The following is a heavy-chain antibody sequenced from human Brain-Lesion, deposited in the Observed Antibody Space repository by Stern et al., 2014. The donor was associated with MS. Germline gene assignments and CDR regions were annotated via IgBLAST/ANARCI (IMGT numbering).Heavy chain of an antibody. CDR1: GGSVSSTSYA. D-gene: IGHD2-15*01. CDR3: AGEEDIRYCSGGSCTGNWFDP. Sequence: VQLVESGPGLVKPSETLSLTCTVAGGSVSSTSYAWAWIRQPPGKGLEWIGTIYYSGNTSSSPSLKSRLTISLDTSTNQFSLQLRSVTAADTAVYYCAGEEDIRYCSGGSCTGNWFDPWGQGTLVTVSS. J-gene: IGHJ5*02. CDR2: IYYSGNT. V-gene: IGHV4-39*01.